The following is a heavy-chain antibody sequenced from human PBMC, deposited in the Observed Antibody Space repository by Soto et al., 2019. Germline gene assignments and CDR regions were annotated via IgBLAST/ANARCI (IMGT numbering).Heavy chain of an antibody. V-gene: IGHV3-23*01. J-gene: IGHJ5*01. Sequence: EVQLLQSGGGLVQPGGSLRLSCVASGFTFTSYAMTWVRQLPGKGLEWVSSVTNTGGITHYANSVKGRFTISRDNSRNTLYLQMNRLRAEDTAMYYCATIYRSCTYTNCYSRSPPDSWGQGTLVTVSA. CDR3: ATIYRSCTYTNCYSRSPPDS. CDR1: GFTFTSYA. CDR2: VTNTGGIT. D-gene: IGHD2-15*01.